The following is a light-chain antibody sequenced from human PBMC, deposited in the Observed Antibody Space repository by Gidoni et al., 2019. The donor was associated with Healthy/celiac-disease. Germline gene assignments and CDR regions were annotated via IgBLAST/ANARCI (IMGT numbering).Light chain of an antibody. CDR2: WAS. J-gene: IGKJ2*01. CDR3: QQYYSTLYT. CDR1: QSVLYSSNNKNY. Sequence: VMTQSPDSLAVSLGERATINCKSRQSVLYSSNNKNYLAWYQQKPGQPPKRLIYWASTRESGVPDRFSGSGSGTDFTLTISSLQAEDVAVYYCQQYYSTLYTFGQGTKLEIK. V-gene: IGKV4-1*01.